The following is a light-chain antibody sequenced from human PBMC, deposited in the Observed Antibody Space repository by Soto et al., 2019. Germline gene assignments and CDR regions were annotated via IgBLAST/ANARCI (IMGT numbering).Light chain of an antibody. J-gene: IGLJ2*01. Sequence: QSVLTQPRSVSGSPGQSVTISCTGASRDVGSYNFLSWYQHRPGKAPKLMIYDVNKRPSGVPDRFSGSKSGSTASLTISGLQADDEADYYCCSYAGTYTVVFGGGTKVTVL. CDR2: DVN. CDR1: SRDVGSYNF. CDR3: CSYAGTYTVV. V-gene: IGLV2-11*01.